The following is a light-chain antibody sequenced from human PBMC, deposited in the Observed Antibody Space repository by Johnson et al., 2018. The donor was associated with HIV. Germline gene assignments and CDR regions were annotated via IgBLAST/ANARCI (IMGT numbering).Light chain of an antibody. J-gene: IGLJ1*01. CDR2: DNN. V-gene: IGLV1-51*01. Sequence: HSVLTQPPSVSAAPGQKVTISCSGSSSNIGNNYVSWYQQLPGTAPKLLIYDNNKRPSGIPDRFSGSKSGTSATLGITGLQTGDEADYYCGTWDSSLSAYVFGTGIKVTVL. CDR1: SSNIGNNY. CDR3: GTWDSSLSAYV.